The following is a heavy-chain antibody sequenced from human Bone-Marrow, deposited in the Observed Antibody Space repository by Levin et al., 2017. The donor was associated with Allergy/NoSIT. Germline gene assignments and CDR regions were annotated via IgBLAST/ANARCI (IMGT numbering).Heavy chain of an antibody. J-gene: IGHJ6*02. CDR2: ISSSSSYI. CDR1: GFTFSSYS. Sequence: TSGGSLRLSCAASGFTFSSYSMNWVRQAPGKGLEWVSSISSSSSYIYYADSVKGRFTISRDNAKNSLYLQMNSLRAEDTAVYYCARGQNGQQLPSNYYYYYGMDVWGQGTTVTVSS. V-gene: IGHV3-21*01. D-gene: IGHD6-13*01. CDR3: ARGQNGQQLPSNYYYYYGMDV.